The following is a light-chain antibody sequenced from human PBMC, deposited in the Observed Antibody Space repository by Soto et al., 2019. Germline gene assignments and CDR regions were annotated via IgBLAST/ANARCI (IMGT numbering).Light chain of an antibody. CDR1: QSISSY. Sequence: DIQMTQSPSSLSASVGDTVTITCRASQSISSYLNWYQQKPGKAPNLLIYTSSNLQSGVPSRFSGSGSGTDFTLTISSLQPEDFATYYCQQSDSTPLTFGGGTKGDIK. J-gene: IGKJ4*01. CDR3: QQSDSTPLT. V-gene: IGKV1-39*01. CDR2: TSS.